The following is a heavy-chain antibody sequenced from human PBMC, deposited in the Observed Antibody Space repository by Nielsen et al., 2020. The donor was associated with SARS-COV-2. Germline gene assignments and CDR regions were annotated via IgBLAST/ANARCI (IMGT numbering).Heavy chain of an antibody. CDR3: ARRWQRRAPPDY. Sequence: LSLTCTVSAGSVSSGYYYWTWIRQPPGKGLEWVSSITMSGRYMYYADSLRGRFTVSRDNAENSLFLQMNTLRAEDTAVYYCARRWQRRAPPDYWGQGILVTVSS. D-gene: IGHD6-25*01. J-gene: IGHJ4*02. CDR1: AGSVSSGYYY. CDR2: ITMSGRYM. V-gene: IGHV3-11*01.